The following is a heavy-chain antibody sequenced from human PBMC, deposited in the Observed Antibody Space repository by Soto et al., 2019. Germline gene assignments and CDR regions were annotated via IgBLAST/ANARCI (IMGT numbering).Heavy chain of an antibody. CDR3: AADEGYYGSGGY. D-gene: IGHD3-10*01. Sequence: QMQLVQSGPEVKKPGTSVKVSCKASGFTFTSSAVQWLRQARGQRLEWIGWIVVGSGNTNYAQKFQERVTITSDMSTSTAYMELSSLRSEDTAVYYCAADEGYYGSGGYWGQGTLVTVSS. CDR2: IVVGSGNT. J-gene: IGHJ4*02. V-gene: IGHV1-58*01. CDR1: GFTFTSSA.